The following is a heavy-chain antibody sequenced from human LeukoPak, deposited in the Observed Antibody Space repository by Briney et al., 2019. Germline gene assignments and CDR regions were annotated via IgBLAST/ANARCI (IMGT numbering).Heavy chain of an antibody. D-gene: IGHD3-3*01. J-gene: IGHJ4*02. CDR3: AREPTIVGVVIPPDY. V-gene: IGHV3-7*01. CDR1: GDSINSLDL. Sequence: VTLSLTCTVSGDSINSLDLWGWVRQAPGKGLEWVANIKQDGSEKYYVDSVKGRFTVSRDNAKTSLYLQMNSLRAEDTAVYYCAREPTIVGVVIPPDYWGQGTLVTVSS. CDR2: IKQDGSEK.